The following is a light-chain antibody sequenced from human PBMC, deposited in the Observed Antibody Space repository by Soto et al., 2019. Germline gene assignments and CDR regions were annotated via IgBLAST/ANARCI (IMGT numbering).Light chain of an antibody. V-gene: IGLV2-8*01. J-gene: IGLJ1*01. Sequence: QSVLTQPPSASGSPGQSVAISCTGTSSDVGGYNYVSWYQQHPGKAPKLMIYEVNKRPSRVPDRSSGSKSGNTASLTVSGLQAEDEADYYCSSYAGSSNVFGTGTKVTVL. CDR1: SSDVGGYNY. CDR3: SSYAGSSNV. CDR2: EVN.